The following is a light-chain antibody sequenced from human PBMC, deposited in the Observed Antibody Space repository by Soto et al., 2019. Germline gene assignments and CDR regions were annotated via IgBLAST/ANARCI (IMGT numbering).Light chain of an antibody. CDR3: QQRSNWPPT. CDR2: DAS. J-gene: IGKJ5*01. CDR1: QSVSSY. Sequence: IVLTQSPATLSLSPGERATLSCRASQSVSSYLAWYQQKPGQAPRLLIYDASSRATGIPARLSGSGSGTDFTLTISSLEPEDFAVYYCQQRSNWPPTFGQGTRLEI. V-gene: IGKV3-11*01.